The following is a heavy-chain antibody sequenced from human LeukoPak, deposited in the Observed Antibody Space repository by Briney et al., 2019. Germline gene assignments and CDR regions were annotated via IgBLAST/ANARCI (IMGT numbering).Heavy chain of an antibody. CDR3: ARHKIMITFGGVIARFDI. J-gene: IGHJ3*02. D-gene: IGHD3-16*02. V-gene: IGHV4-61*02. CDR2: IYTSGST. Sequence: SETLSLTCTVSGGSISSGSYYWSWNRQPAGKGLEWIGRIYTSGSTNYNPSLKSRVTISVDTSKNQFSLKLSSVTAADTAVYYCARHKIMITFGGVIARFDIWGQGTMVTVSS. CDR1: GGSISSGSYY.